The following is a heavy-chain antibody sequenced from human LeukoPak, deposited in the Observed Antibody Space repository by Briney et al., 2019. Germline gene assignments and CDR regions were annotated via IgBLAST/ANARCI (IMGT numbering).Heavy chain of an antibody. J-gene: IGHJ4*02. D-gene: IGHD2-2*01. V-gene: IGHV1-2*02. CDR2: INPNSGGT. CDR1: GYTFSSYY. Sequence: ASVKVSCKASGYTFSSYYVHWVRQAPGQGLEWMGWINPNSGGTNYAQKFQGRVTMTRDTSISTAYMELSRLRSDDTAAYFCARGYCSSTSCYVFDYWGQGTLVTVSS. CDR3: ARGYCSSTSCYVFDY.